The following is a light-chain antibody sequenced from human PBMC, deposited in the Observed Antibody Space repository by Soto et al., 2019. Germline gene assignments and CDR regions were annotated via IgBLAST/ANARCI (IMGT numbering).Light chain of an antibody. Sequence: DIQLTQSPSFLSASVGDRVTITCRASQGISSSLAWYQQRAGKAPKLLIFAASSLQSGVPSRFSGSRSGPDFTLTISSLQPEDFATYYCQQSYSSPPTFGQGTKVDIK. J-gene: IGKJ1*01. CDR2: AAS. V-gene: IGKV1-39*01. CDR1: QGISSS. CDR3: QQSYSSPPT.